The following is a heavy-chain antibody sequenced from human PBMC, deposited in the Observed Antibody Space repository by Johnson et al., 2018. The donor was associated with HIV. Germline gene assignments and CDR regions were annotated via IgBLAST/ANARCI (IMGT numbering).Heavy chain of an antibody. J-gene: IGHJ3*02. CDR2: ISWDGGST. Sequence: VQLVESGGVVVQSGGSLRLSCAASLFTFDDYAMHWVRQAPGKGLEWVSLISWDGGSTYYADSVKGRFTMSRDNSKNSLYLQMNSLRADDTAVYYCARVLRGYDALDIWGQGTRVTVSS. V-gene: IGHV3-43D*03. CDR1: LFTFDDYA. D-gene: IGHD6-25*01. CDR3: ARVLRGYDALDI.